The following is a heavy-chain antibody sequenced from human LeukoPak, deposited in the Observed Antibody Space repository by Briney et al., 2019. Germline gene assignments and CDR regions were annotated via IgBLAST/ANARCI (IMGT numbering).Heavy chain of an antibody. Sequence: GRSLRLSCAASGFTFSSYGMHWVRQAPGKGLEWVAVISYDGSNKYYADSLKGRFTISRDNGKNSVYLQMNSLRAEDTAVYFCARADSSSSRLDCWGQGTLVTVSS. V-gene: IGHV3-30*03. J-gene: IGHJ4*02. CDR3: ARADSSSSRLDC. CDR2: ISYDGSNK. D-gene: IGHD6-6*01. CDR1: GFTFSSYG.